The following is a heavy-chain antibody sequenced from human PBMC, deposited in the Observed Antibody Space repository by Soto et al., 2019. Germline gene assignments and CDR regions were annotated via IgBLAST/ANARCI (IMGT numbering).Heavy chain of an antibody. D-gene: IGHD6-6*01. CDR2: INHSGST. J-gene: IGHJ4*02. CDR3: AREPGEQLAGY. V-gene: IGHV4-34*01. CDR1: GGSFSGYY. Sequence: QVQLQQWGAGLLKPSETLSLTCAVYGGSFSGYYWSWIRQPPGKGLEWIGEINHSGSTNYNPSLKSRVTISVDTSKNQFSLKLSSVTAADTAVYYCAREPGEQLAGYWGQGTLVTVSS.